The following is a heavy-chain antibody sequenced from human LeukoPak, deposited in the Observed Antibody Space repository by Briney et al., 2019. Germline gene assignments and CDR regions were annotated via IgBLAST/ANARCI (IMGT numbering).Heavy chain of an antibody. V-gene: IGHV1-69*05. J-gene: IGHJ3*02. D-gene: IGHD3-22*01. CDR1: GGTFSSYA. Sequence: SVKVSCKASGGTFSSYAISWVRQAPGQGLEWMGRIIPIFGTANYAQKFQGRVTITTDESTSTAYMELSSLRSEDTAVYYCARAHDSRASNPYPNAFDIWGQGTMVTVSS. CDR3: ARAHDSRASNPYPNAFDI. CDR2: IIPIFGTA.